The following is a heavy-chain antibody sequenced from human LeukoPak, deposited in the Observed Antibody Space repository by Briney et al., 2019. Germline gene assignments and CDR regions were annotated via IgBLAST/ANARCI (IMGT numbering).Heavy chain of an antibody. CDR1: GFTFSSYG. CDR3: GKSGIGVGGPLDY. D-gene: IGHD6-19*01. CDR2: IRYDGSNI. Sequence: PGGSLRLSCAASGFTFSSYGMHWVRQAPGKGLEWVAFIRYDGSNIYYADSVKRRFTISRDNPKNTVYLQMNIVRAEDAAVYYCGKSGIGVGGPLDYRGQGTLVTVSS. J-gene: IGHJ4*02. V-gene: IGHV3-30*02.